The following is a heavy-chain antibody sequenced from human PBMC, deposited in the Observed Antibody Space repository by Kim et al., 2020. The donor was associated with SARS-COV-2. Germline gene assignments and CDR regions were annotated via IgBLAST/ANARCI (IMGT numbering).Heavy chain of an antibody. Sequence: ASVKVSCKASGYTFTSYGISWVRQAPGQGLEWMGWISAYNRNTNYAQKLQGRVTMTTETSTSTAYMELRSLRSDDTAVYYCARDGPHRSPRDYFDYWGQGTLVTVSS. CDR2: ISAYNRNT. V-gene: IGHV1-18*01. CDR3: ARDGPHRSPRDYFDY. CDR1: GYTFTSYG. J-gene: IGHJ4*02.